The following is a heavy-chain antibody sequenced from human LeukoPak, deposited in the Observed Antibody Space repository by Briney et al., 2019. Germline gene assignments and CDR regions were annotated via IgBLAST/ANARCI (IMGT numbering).Heavy chain of an antibody. V-gene: IGHV1-18*01. D-gene: IGHD3-22*01. Sequence: GASVKVSCKASGYTFTSYVISWVRQAPGQGLEWMGWISAYNGNTNYAQKLQGRVTMTTDTSTSTAYMELRSLRSDDTAVYYCARSNYYDSSGYYGGDYWGQGTLVTVSS. J-gene: IGHJ4*02. CDR2: ISAYNGNT. CDR1: GYTFTSYV. CDR3: ARSNYYDSSGYYGGDY.